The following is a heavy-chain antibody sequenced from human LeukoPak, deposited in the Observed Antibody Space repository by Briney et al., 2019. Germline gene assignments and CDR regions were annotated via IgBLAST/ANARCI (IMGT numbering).Heavy chain of an antibody. CDR3: ARGQLLWFGELGYYFDY. V-gene: IGHV1-18*01. J-gene: IGHJ4*02. CDR1: GYTFTSYG. D-gene: IGHD3-10*01. Sequence: VASVKVSCKASGYTFTSYGISWVRQAPGQGLEWMGWISAYNGNTNYAQKLQGRVTMTTDTSTSTAYMELRSLRSDDTAVYYCARGQLLWFGELGYYFDYWGQGTLVTVSS. CDR2: ISAYNGNT.